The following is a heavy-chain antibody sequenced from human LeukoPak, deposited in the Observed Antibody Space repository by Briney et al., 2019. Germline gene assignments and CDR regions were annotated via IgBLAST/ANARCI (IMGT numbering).Heavy chain of an antibody. J-gene: IGHJ4*02. CDR3: ARDLAGGYSYDPYFDY. V-gene: IGHV3-21*01. Sequence: GGSLTLSCAASGFTFSSYSMNWVRQAPGKGLEWVSSISSSSSYIYYADSVKGRFTISRDNAKHSLYLQMNSLRAEDTAVYYCARDLAGGYSYDPYFDYWGQGTLVTVSS. CDR2: ISSSSSYI. D-gene: IGHD5-18*01. CDR1: GFTFSSYS.